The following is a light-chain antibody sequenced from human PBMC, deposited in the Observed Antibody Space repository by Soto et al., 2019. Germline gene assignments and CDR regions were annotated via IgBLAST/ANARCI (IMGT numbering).Light chain of an antibody. CDR3: QHYNNWPPWA. Sequence: EIVMTQSPGTLSLSPGERATISCRASQVIGSRYLAWYHQKSGQAPRLLIYGASSRATGIPDRFSGSGSGTDFTLTISSLQSEDSAVYYCQHYNNWPPWAFGQGTKVEIK. J-gene: IGKJ1*01. CDR2: GAS. CDR1: QVIGSRY. V-gene: IGKV3-20*01.